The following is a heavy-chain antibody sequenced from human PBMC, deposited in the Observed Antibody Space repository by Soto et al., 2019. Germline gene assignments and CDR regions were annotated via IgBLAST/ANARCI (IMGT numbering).Heavy chain of an antibody. CDR3: ARDLELRVCDY. D-gene: IGHD1-7*01. CDR1: GYTFTGYY. Sequence: QVQLVQSGAEVKKPGASVKVSCKASGYTFTGYYLHWVRQAPGQGLEWMGWINPNSGGTNYAQKIQGWVTMTRDTSISTAYMELSRLRSDDTAVYYCARDLELRVCDYWGQGTLVTVSS. V-gene: IGHV1-2*04. CDR2: INPNSGGT. J-gene: IGHJ4*02.